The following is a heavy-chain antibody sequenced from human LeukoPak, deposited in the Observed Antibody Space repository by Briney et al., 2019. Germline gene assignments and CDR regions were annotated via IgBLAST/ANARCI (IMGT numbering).Heavy chain of an antibody. CDR3: AREGSDWNYYYYMDV. Sequence: GGSLRLSCAASGFTFSSYVMHWVRQAPGKGLEWVAIISYDGSNEYYADSVKGRFTISRDNAKNSLYLQMNSLRAEDTAVYYCAREGSDWNYYYYMDVWGKGTTVTISS. D-gene: IGHD6-19*01. J-gene: IGHJ6*03. CDR2: ISYDGSNE. V-gene: IGHV3-30*04. CDR1: GFTFSSYV.